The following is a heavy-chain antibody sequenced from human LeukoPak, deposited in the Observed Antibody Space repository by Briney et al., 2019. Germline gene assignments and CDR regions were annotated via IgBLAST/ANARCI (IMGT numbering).Heavy chain of an antibody. V-gene: IGHV3-23*01. CDR1: GFTFSSYA. J-gene: IGHJ6*04. Sequence: LSGGSLRLSCAASGFTFSSYAMSWVRQAPGKGLEWVSAISGSGGSTYYADSVKGRFTISRDNAKNSLYLQMNSLRAEDTAVYYCARVTVPVAIGGLDVWGKGTTVTVSS. CDR2: ISGSGGST. D-gene: IGHD2-2*02. CDR3: ARVTVPVAIGGLDV.